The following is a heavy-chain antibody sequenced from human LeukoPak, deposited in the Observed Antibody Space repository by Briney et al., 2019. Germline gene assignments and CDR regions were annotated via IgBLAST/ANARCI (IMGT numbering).Heavy chain of an antibody. J-gene: IGHJ6*03. CDR1: GFTFDDYA. D-gene: IGHD1-26*01. V-gene: IGHV3-9*01. CDR2: ISWNSGSI. Sequence: SGGSLRLSCAASGFTFDDYAMHWVRQAPGKGLEWVSGISWNSGSIGYADSVKGRFTISRDNAKNSLYLQMNSLRAEDTALYYCARVGRGSYGDVQRFYYYYMDVWGKGTTVTVSS. CDR3: ARVGRGSYGDVQRFYYYYMDV.